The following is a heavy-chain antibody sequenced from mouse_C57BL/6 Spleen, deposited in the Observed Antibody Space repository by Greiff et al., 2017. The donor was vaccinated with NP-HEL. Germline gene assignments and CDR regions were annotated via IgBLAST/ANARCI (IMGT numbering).Heavy chain of an antibody. CDR3: ARTSLTTVVVGDAMDY. Sequence: EVQLQQSGPELVKPGASVKISCKASGYSFTDYNMNWVKQSNGKSLEWIGVINPNYGTTSYNQKFKGKATLTVDKSSSTAYMQLNSLTSEDSAVYYCARTSLTTVVVGDAMDYWGQGTSVTVSS. J-gene: IGHJ4*01. V-gene: IGHV1-39*01. CDR1: GYSFTDYN. D-gene: IGHD1-1*01. CDR2: INPNYGTT.